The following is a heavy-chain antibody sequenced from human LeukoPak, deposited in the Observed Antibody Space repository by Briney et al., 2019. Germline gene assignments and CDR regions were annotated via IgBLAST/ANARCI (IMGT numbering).Heavy chain of an antibody. J-gene: IGHJ4*02. CDR2: IKYDGSDK. D-gene: IGHD2-2*01. CDR1: GLSFSSYW. Sequence: PGGSLRLSCAASGLSFSSYWMSWVRQAPGKGLEWVANIKYDGSDKKCMDSVKGRFTISRDNAKNSLYLQMNSLRVEDTAVYYCASQTSDKGFDYWGQGTLVTASS. CDR3: ASQTSDKGFDY. V-gene: IGHV3-7*05.